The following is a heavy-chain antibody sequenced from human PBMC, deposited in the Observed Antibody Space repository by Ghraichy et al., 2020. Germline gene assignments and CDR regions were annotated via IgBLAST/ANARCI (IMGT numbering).Heavy chain of an antibody. D-gene: IGHD3-3*01. CDR2: INHSGST. V-gene: IGHV4-34*01. J-gene: IGHJ4*02. CDR3: ARDRAVIFWSGYYTRFDY. CDR1: GGSFSGYY. Sequence: ESLNISCAVYGGSFSGYYWSWIRQPPGKGLEWIGEINHSGSTNYNPSLKSRVTISVDTSKNQFSLKLSSVTAADTAVYYCARDRAVIFWSGYYTRFDYWGQGTLVTVSS.